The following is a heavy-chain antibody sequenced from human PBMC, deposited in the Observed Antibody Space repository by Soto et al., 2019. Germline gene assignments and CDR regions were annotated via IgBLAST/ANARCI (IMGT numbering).Heavy chain of an antibody. CDR2: ISGSGGST. J-gene: IGHJ4*02. CDR1: GFTFSSYA. CDR3: AKGDVAYGAGSLLDY. Sequence: EVQLLESGGGLVQPGGSLRLSCAASGFTFSSYAMSWVRQAPGKGLEWVSAISGSGGSTYYADSVKGRFTISRDNSKNTLYLQMNSVRAEDTAVYYCAKGDVAYGAGSLLDYWGQGTLVTVSS. D-gene: IGHD4-17*01. V-gene: IGHV3-23*01.